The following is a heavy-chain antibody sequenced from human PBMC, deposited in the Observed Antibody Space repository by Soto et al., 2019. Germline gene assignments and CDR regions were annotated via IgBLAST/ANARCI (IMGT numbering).Heavy chain of an antibody. J-gene: IGHJ6*02. Sequence: GASVKVSCKASGYSFTAFYIHWVRQAPGKGLDWMGLIDPEDGEVKYAENFQGRISITADTSVDTAYMHLNGLRSDDTADYYCATQITSTGVLLRNDYYGMDIWGQGTTVTVSS. CDR2: IDPEDGEV. CDR3: ATQITSTGVLLRNDYYGMDI. D-gene: IGHD2-8*02. V-gene: IGHV1-69-2*01. CDR1: GYSFTAFY.